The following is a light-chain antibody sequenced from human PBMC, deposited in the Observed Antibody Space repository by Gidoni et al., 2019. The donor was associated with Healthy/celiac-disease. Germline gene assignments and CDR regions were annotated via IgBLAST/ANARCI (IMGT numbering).Light chain of an antibody. V-gene: IGKV1-39*01. CDR1: QSISSY. J-gene: IGKJ2*01. CDR2: AAS. CDR3: QQSYSTPET. Sequence: IKLTRSPSSLSASVGDRVTITCRASQSISSYLNWYQQKPGKAPKLLIYAASSLQSGVPSRFSGSGSGTDFTLTISSLQPEDFATYYCQQSYSTPETFGQGTKLEIK.